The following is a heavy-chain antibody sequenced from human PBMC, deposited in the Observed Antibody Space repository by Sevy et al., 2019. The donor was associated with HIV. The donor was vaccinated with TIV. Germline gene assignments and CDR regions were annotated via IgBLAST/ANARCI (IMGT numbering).Heavy chain of an antibody. CDR1: GFTFSSYA. Sequence: GGSLRLSCSASGFTFSSYAMHWVRQAPGKGLEYVSAISSNGGSTYYADSVKGRFTISRDNSKNTLYLQMSSLRAEDTAVYYCVKDPLTGSSGWFGGAFDIWGQGTMVTVS. D-gene: IGHD6-19*01. J-gene: IGHJ3*02. CDR3: VKDPLTGSSGWFGGAFDI. V-gene: IGHV3-64D*06. CDR2: ISSNGGST.